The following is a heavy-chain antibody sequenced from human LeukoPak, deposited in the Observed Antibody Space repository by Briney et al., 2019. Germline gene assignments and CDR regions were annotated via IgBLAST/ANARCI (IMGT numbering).Heavy chain of an antibody. CDR2: ISGSGGST. J-gene: IGHJ4*02. D-gene: IGHD3-9*01. CDR3: AKAYYDILTGPRE. V-gene: IGHV3-23*01. CDR1: GFTFSGYA. Sequence: GGSLRLSCAASGFTFSGYAMNWVRQGPGKGLEWVSAISGSGGSTYYADSVKGRFTISRDNSKNTLYLQMNSLRAEDTAVYYCAKAYYDILTGPREWGQGTLVTVSS.